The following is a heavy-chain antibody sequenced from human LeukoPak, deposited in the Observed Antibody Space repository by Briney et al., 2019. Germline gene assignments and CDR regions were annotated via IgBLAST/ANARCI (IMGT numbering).Heavy chain of an antibody. CDR2: IYHSGST. J-gene: IGHJ4*02. CDR3: ARRDGYNLPFDY. CDR1: GGSVSSGDYY. D-gene: IGHD5-24*01. V-gene: IGHV4-30-4*01. Sequence: SQTLSLTCTVSGGSVSSGDYYWSWIRQPPGKGLEWIGEIYHSGSTNYNPSLKSRVTISVDKSKNQFSLKLSSVTAADTAVYYCARRDGYNLPFDYWGQGTLVTVSS.